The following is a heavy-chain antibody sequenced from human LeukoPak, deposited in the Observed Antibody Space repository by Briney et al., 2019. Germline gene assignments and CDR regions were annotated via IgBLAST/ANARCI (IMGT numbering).Heavy chain of an antibody. Sequence: ASVKVSCKASGGTFSSYDITWVRQAPGQGLEWMGWISPNSGGTNYAQKFQGRVTMTRDTSISTAYMELSRLRSDDTAVYYCARALDRSSWFDPWGQGTLVTVSS. CDR3: ARALDRSSWFDP. D-gene: IGHD6-6*01. J-gene: IGHJ5*02. CDR1: GGTFSSYD. V-gene: IGHV1-2*02. CDR2: ISPNSGGT.